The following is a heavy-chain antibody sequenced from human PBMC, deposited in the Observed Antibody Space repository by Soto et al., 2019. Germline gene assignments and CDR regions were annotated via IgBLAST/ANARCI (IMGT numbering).Heavy chain of an antibody. J-gene: IGHJ6*02. V-gene: IGHV1-69*05. CDR2: IIPICGTA. CDR3: ARHKDCSGGSCNAVGYYYGLDV. D-gene: IGHD2-15*01. Sequence: SVKVSCKASGGTFSSYAISWVRQAPGQGLEWMGGIIPICGTANYAQKFQGRVTMTRNTSISTAYMELSSLRSEDTAVYYCARHKDCSGGSCNAVGYYYGLDVWGQGTTVTVSS. CDR1: GGTFSSYA.